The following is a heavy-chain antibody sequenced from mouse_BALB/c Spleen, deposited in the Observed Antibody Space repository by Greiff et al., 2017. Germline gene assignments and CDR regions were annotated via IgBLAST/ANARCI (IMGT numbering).Heavy chain of an antibody. J-gene: IGHJ2*01. CDR1: GYSITSGYY. CDR3: ATNWYYFDD. D-gene: IGHD4-1*02. Sequence: DVQLVESGPGLVKPSQSLSLTCSVTGYSITSGYYWNWIRQFPGNKLEWMGYISYDGSNNYNPSLKNRISLTRDTSKNQFFLKLNSVTTEDTATYYCATNWYYFDDWGQGTTLTVSS. V-gene: IGHV3-6*02. CDR2: ISYDGSN.